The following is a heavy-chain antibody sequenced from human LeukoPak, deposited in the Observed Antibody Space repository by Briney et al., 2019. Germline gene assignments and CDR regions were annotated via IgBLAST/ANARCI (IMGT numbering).Heavy chain of an antibody. CDR2: INPNSGGT. Sequence: ASVKVSCKASGYTFTGYYMHWVRQAPGQGLEWMGWINPNSGGTNYAQKFRGRVTMTRDTSISTAYMELSRLRSDDTAVYYCARGFRRDGYNHAYWGQGTLVTVSS. D-gene: IGHD5-24*01. CDR3: ARGFRRDGYNHAY. CDR1: GYTFTGYY. V-gene: IGHV1-2*02. J-gene: IGHJ4*02.